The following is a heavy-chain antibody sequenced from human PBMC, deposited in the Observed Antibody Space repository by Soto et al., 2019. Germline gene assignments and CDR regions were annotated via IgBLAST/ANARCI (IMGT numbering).Heavy chain of an antibody. Sequence: QITLKESGPTLVKPTQTLTLTCTFSGFSLSTSGVGVAWIRQPPGKALEWLALIYWDDDKRYRPSLESRLTITKDTYKHQVVLTMTNMDTVDTATYYCAYLPCSGGSCYWFSCAGMAVWSQGTTVPVSS. J-gene: IGHJ6*02. CDR1: GFSLSTSGVG. D-gene: IGHD2-15*01. CDR3: AYLPCSGGSCYWFSCAGMAV. V-gene: IGHV2-5*02. CDR2: IYWDDDK.